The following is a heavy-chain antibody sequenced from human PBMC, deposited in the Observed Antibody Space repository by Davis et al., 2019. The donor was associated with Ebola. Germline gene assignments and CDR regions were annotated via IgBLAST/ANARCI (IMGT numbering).Heavy chain of an antibody. Sequence: SVKVSCKASGGTFSSYAISWVRQAPGQGLEWMGGIIPIFGTANYAQKFQGRVTITADKSTSTAYMELSSLRSEDTAVYYCARAIGGRGGWFDPWGQGTLVTVSS. D-gene: IGHD3-16*01. CDR1: GGTFSSYA. CDR3: ARAIGGRGGWFDP. CDR2: IIPIFGTA. V-gene: IGHV1-69*06. J-gene: IGHJ5*02.